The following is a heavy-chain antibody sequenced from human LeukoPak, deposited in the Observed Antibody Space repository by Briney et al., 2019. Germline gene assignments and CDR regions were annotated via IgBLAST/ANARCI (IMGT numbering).Heavy chain of an antibody. J-gene: IGHJ3*02. D-gene: IGHD3-10*01. Sequence: ASVKASCKASGHTFTNYGINWVRQAPGQGLEWMGWISAYNGNTNYAQKFQGRVNMTTDTSTSTAYMELRSLRSDDTAVYYCARDSGYVYAFDIWGQGTMVTVSS. CDR3: ARDSGYVYAFDI. CDR1: GHTFTNYG. CDR2: ISAYNGNT. V-gene: IGHV1-18*01.